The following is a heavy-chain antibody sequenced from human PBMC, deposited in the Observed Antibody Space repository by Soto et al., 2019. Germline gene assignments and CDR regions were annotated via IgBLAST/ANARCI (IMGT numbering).Heavy chain of an antibody. CDR3: ARDRPGISVIRAVKTYNYFDP. CDR1: GYTFTSYG. D-gene: IGHD3-10*01. Sequence: GASEKVSCKASGYTFTSYGISWLRQAPGRGLEWMGWISTDNTHRNYAQNFQERVTMTTDTSTNTAYMELRSLRSDDTAIYYCARDRPGISVIRAVKTYNYFDPWGQGTLVTVSS. J-gene: IGHJ5*02. V-gene: IGHV1-18*01. CDR2: ISTDNTHR.